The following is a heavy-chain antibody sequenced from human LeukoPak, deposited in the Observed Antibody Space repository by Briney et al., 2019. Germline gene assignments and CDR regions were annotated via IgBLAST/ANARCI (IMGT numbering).Heavy chain of an antibody. Sequence: ASVKVSCKASGYTLTSYGISWVRQAPGQGLEWMGWISAYNGNTNYAQKLQGRVTMTTDTSTSTAYMELRSLRSDDTAVYYCARGLDSSGYYYVFDYWGQGTLVTVSS. J-gene: IGHJ4*02. CDR2: ISAYNGNT. CDR3: ARGLDSSGYYYVFDY. D-gene: IGHD3-22*01. V-gene: IGHV1-18*01. CDR1: GYTLTSYG.